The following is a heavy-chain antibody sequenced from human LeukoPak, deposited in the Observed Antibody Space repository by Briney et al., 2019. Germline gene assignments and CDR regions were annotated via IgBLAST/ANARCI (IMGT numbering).Heavy chain of an antibody. V-gene: IGHV1-2*02. CDR1: GYTFTGYY. CDR2: INPNSGGT. D-gene: IGHD1-1*01. Sequence: ASVKVSCKASGYTFTGYYMHWVRQAPGQGLEWMGWINPNSGGTNYAQKFQGRVTMTRDTSISTAYMELSRLRSDDTAVYYCAVTNGPALNWYFDLWGRGTLVTVSS. CDR3: AVTNGPALNWYFDL. J-gene: IGHJ2*01.